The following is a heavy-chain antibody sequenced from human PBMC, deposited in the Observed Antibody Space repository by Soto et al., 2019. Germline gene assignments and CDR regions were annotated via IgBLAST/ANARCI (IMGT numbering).Heavy chain of an antibody. D-gene: IGHD6-19*01. J-gene: IGHJ4*02. CDR1: GFTFSSYS. Sequence: EVQLVESGGGLVQPGGSLRLSCAASGFTFSSYSMNWVRQAPGKGLEWVSYISSSSSTIYYADSVKGRFTISRDNAKNSLYLQMNSLRAEDTAVYYCARDYSSGWFYYFDYWGQGTLVTVSS. CDR3: ARDYSSGWFYYFDY. CDR2: ISSSSSTI. V-gene: IGHV3-48*01.